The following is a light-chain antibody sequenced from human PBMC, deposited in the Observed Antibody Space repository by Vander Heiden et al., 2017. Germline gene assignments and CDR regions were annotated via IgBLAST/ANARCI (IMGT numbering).Light chain of an antibody. CDR1: QNIHSW. Sequence: DIHMTQSPSTLSADAGARVTITCRASQNIHSWLAWYQQKPGKAPKLLIYKASNLESGVPARFAGSGSETEFTLTISSLQPDDFATYYCQQHNTFPWTFGHGTRVEVK. J-gene: IGKJ1*01. V-gene: IGKV1-5*03. CDR2: KAS. CDR3: QQHNTFPWT.